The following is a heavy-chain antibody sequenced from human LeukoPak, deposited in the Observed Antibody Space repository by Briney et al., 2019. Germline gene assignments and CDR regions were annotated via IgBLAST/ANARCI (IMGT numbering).Heavy chain of an antibody. CDR1: GFTFSSYW. J-gene: IGHJ6*02. V-gene: IGHV3-7*01. CDR3: ARAYSSSWLAYYCYSMDV. CDR2: IKQDGSEK. D-gene: IGHD6-13*01. Sequence: GGSLRLSCAASGFTFSSYWMSWVRQAPGKGLEWVANIKQDGSEKYYVDSVKGRFTISRDNAKNSLYLQMNSLRAEDTAVYFCARAYSSSWLAYYCYSMDVWGQGTTVTVSS.